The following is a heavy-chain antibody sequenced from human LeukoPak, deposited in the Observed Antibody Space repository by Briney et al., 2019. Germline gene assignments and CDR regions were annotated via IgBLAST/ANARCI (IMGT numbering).Heavy chain of an antibody. J-gene: IGHJ1*01. CDR3: ARILVQGYCSSTSCQMGEYFQH. CDR2: ISAYNGNT. D-gene: IGHD2-2*01. V-gene: IGHV1-18*01. CDR1: GYTFTSYG. Sequence: GASVKVSCKASGYTFTSYGISWVRQAPGQGLEWMGWISAYNGNTNYAQKLQGRVTMTTDTSTSTAYMELRSLRSDDTAVYYCARILVQGYCSSTSCQMGEYFQHWGQGTLVTVSS.